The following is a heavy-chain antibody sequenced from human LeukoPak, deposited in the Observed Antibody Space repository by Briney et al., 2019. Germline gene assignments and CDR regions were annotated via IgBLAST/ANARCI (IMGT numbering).Heavy chain of an antibody. CDR1: GFTFSSHN. V-gene: IGHV3-21*01. J-gene: IGHJ3*02. CDR2: ISSSSSYI. Sequence: GGSLRLSCAASGFTFSSHNINWVRQAPWKGLEWVSSISSSSSYIYYADSLKGRFTISRDNAKNSLYLQMISLRAEDTAVYYCARGGGGSGNDAFDIWGQGTMVTVSS. D-gene: IGHD2-15*01. CDR3: ARGGGGSGNDAFDI.